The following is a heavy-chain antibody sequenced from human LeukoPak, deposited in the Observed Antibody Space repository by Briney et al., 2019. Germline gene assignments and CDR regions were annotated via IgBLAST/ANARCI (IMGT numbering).Heavy chain of an antibody. CDR2: IHNDYRT. CDR3: ANHYG. Sequence: GGSVRLCCAASGFTVSSNFMHWVRQAPGKGLEWVAGIHNDYRTFYADSVKGRFTILRDDSANTVYLQMNSLRAEDTAIFYCANHYGGGQGALVTVSS. V-gene: IGHV3-53*01. J-gene: IGHJ4*02. CDR1: GFTVSSNF. D-gene: IGHD3-16*01.